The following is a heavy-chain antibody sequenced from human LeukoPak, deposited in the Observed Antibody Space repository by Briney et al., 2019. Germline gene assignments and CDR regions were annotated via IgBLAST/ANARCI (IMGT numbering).Heavy chain of an antibody. Sequence: GGSLRLSCAASGFTFSSYAMSWVRQAPGKGLEWVSAISGSGGSTYYAASVKGRFTTSRDNSKNTLYLQMNSLRAEDTAVYYCAKRIYDFWSGYYRRAENHFDYWGQGTLVTVSS. CDR3: AKRIYDFWSGYYRRAENHFDY. CDR1: GFTFSSYA. D-gene: IGHD3-3*01. J-gene: IGHJ4*02. CDR2: ISGSGGST. V-gene: IGHV3-23*01.